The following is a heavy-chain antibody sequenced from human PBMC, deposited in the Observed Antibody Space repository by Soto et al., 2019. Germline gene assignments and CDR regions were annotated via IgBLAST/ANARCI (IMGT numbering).Heavy chain of an antibody. CDR2: ISSSGSTI. Sequence: GGSLRLSCAASGFTFSSYEMNWFRQPPGKGLEWVSYISSSGSTIYYADSVKGRFTISRDNAKNSLYLQMNSLRAEDTAVYYCARTGIEAGGAFDIWGQGTMVTVSS. CDR3: ARTGIEAGGAFDI. V-gene: IGHV3-48*03. J-gene: IGHJ3*02. CDR1: GFTFSSYE. D-gene: IGHD6-25*01.